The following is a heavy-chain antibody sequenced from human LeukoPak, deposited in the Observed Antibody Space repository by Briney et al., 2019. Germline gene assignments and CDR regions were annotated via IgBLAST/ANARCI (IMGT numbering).Heavy chain of an antibody. J-gene: IGHJ4*02. CDR2: INPNSGGT. Sequence: ASVKVSCKASGYTFTGYYMHWVRQAPGQGLEWMGWINPNSGGTNYAQKFQGRVTMTRDTSISTAYMELSRLRSDDTAVYYCARGPYLYYYDSSGYYGRSDPEHFDYWGQGTLVTVSS. CDR3: ARGPYLYYYDSSGYYGRSDPEHFDY. V-gene: IGHV1-2*02. CDR1: GYTFTGYY. D-gene: IGHD3-22*01.